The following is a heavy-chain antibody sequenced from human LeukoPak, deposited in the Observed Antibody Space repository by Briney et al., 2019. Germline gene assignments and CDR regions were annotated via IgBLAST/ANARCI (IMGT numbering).Heavy chain of an antibody. V-gene: IGHV3-23*01. J-gene: IGHJ5*02. CDR1: GFTFSSYA. Sequence: GGSLRLSCAASGFTFSSYAMSWVRQAPGKGLEWVSAISGSGGSTYYADSAKGRFTISRDNSKNTLYLQMNSLRAEDTAVYYCAKGLVGVVPAASVPAWGQGTLVTVSS. CDR3: AKGLVGVVPAASVPA. D-gene: IGHD2-2*01. CDR2: ISGSGGST.